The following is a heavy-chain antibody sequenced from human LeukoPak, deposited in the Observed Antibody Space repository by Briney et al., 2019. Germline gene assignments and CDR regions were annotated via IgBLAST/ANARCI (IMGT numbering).Heavy chain of an antibody. J-gene: IGHJ4*02. D-gene: IGHD1-14*01. V-gene: IGHV3-23*01. CDR2: ISTSGDST. CDR1: GFTFNNYA. CDR3: AKRRQSGIGSLYYFDS. Sequence: GGSLRLSCQASGFTFNNYAMSWVRQAPGMRLEWVSAISTSGDSTYYRDSVKGRFTISRDNSKNTLFLQMNSLAAEDTATYFCAKRRQSGIGSLYYFDSWGQGTLVTVSS.